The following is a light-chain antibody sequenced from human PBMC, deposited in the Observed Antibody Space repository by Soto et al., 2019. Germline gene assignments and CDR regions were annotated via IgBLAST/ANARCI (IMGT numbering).Light chain of an antibody. J-gene: IGKJ3*01. Sequence: EIVLTQSPGTLSVSPGERVTLSCRASRTVSTNLAWYQQKPGQAPRLLIYYTSTRATGIPARFSGSGSDKEFTLTISSLQSEDSAVYYCQQYNNWPPGATFGPGTKVEIK. V-gene: IGKV3-15*01. CDR1: RTVSTN. CDR2: YTS. CDR3: QQYNNWPPGAT.